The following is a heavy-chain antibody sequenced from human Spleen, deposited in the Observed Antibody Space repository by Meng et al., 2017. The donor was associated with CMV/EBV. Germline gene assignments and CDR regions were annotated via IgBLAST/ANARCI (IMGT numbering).Heavy chain of an antibody. CDR3: AHSPYYDILTGYRSFDY. CDR2: IYYSGST. Sequence: SETLSLTCTVSGGSISSYYWSWIRQPPGKGLEWIGYIYYSGSTNYNPSLKSRVTISVDTSKNQFSLKLSSVTAADTAVYYCAHSPYYDILTGYRSFDYWGQGTLVTVSS. J-gene: IGHJ4*02. CDR1: GGSISSYY. V-gene: IGHV4-59*01. D-gene: IGHD3-9*01.